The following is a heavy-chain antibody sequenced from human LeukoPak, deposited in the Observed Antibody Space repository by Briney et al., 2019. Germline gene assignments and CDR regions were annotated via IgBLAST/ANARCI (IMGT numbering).Heavy chain of an antibody. D-gene: IGHD5-24*01. CDR1: GGSISSYY. CDR3: ARVGGGSIDY. J-gene: IGHJ4*02. CDR2: IYYSGST. V-gene: IGHV4-59*01. Sequence: SETLSLTCTVSGGSISSYYWSWIRQPPGKGLEWIGYIYYSGSTNYKSSLKSRVTISVDTSKNQFSLKLSSVTAADTAVYYCARVGGGSIDYWGQGTLVTVSS.